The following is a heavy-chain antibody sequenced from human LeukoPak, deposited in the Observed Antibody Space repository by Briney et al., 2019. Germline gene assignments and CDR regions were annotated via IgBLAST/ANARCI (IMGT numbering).Heavy chain of an antibody. J-gene: IGHJ3*02. V-gene: IGHV3-48*03. CDR1: GFTFSSYE. CDR3: ARGGVGYSYGFDAFDI. Sequence: PGGSLRLSCAASGFTFSSYEMNWVRQAPGKGLEWVSYISSSGSTIHYADSVKGRFTISRDNAKNSLYLQMNSLRAEDTAVYYCARGGVGYSYGFDAFDIWGQGTMVTVSS. D-gene: IGHD5-18*01. CDR2: ISSSGSTI.